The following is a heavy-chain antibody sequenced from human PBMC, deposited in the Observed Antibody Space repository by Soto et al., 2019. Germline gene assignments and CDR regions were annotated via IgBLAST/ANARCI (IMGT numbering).Heavy chain of an antibody. V-gene: IGHV3-21*01. CDR1: GFTFSSYS. D-gene: IGHD4-17*01. J-gene: IGHJ4*02. Sequence: GGSQRLSCAASGFTFSSYSMNWVRQAPGKGLEWVSSISSSSSYIYYADSVKGRFTISRDNAKNSLYLQMNSLRAEDTAVYYCAMAYDYGDGFDYWGQGTLVTVSS. CDR3: AMAYDYGDGFDY. CDR2: ISSSSSYI.